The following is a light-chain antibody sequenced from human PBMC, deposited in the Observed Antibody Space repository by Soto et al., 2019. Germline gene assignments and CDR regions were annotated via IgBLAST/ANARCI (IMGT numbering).Light chain of an antibody. CDR2: GAS. J-gene: IGKJ1*01. V-gene: IGKV3-15*01. CDR1: QSVSSN. Sequence: EIVMTQSPATLSVSPGERATLSCRASQSVSSNLAWYQQKPGQAPRLLIYGASTSATCIPARFSGSGSGTDFTLTISSLQSEDFAVYYCQPYNNWPRTFGQGTKVEIK. CDR3: QPYNNWPRT.